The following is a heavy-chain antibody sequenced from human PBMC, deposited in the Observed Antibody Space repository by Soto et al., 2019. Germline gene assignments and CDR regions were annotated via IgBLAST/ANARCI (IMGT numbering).Heavy chain of an antibody. V-gene: IGHV4-61*01. J-gene: IGHJ5*01. CDR3: AMIPADTYMISWFDP. CDR2: IYYSGST. CDR1: GDSVTSGNYY. D-gene: IGHD3-16*01. Sequence: SETQSLICTVSGDSVTSGNYYWSWIRQPPGKGLEWIGHIYYSGSTNYSPSLKSRVTISLDTSNNQFSLKVTPVTAADTAVYYCAMIPADTYMISWFDPSGQGTRVTVSS.